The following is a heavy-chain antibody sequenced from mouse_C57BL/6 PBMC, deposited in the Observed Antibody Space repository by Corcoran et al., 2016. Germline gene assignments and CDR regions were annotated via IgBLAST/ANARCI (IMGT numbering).Heavy chain of an antibody. CDR2: INPNNGGT. D-gene: IGHD1-1*01. V-gene: IGHV1-26*01. Sequence: EVQLQQSGPELVKPGASVKISCKASGYTFTDYYMNWVKQSHGKSLEWIGDINPNNGGTSYNQKFKGKATLTVDKSSSTAYMELRSLTSEDSAVYYCARYYGTYYFDYWGQGTTITVSS. J-gene: IGHJ2*01. CDR3: ARYYGTYYFDY. CDR1: GYTFTDYY.